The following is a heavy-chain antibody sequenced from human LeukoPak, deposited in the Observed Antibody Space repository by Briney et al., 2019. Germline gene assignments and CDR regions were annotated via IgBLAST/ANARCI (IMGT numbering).Heavy chain of an antibody. CDR1: GGSFSGYY. D-gene: IGHD2-2*01. Sequence: SETLSLTCAVYGGSFSGYYWSWIRQPPGKGLEWIGEINHSGSTNYNPSLKSRVTISVDTSKNQFSLKLSSVTAADTAVYYCAKQLLAGMDVWGQGTLVTVSS. V-gene: IGHV4-34*01. CDR3: AKQLLAGMDV. J-gene: IGHJ4*02. CDR2: INHSGST.